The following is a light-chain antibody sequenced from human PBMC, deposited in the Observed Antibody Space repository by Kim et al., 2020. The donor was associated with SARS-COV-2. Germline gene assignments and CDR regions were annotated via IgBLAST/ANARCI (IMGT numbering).Light chain of an antibody. CDR2: QDE. Sequence: SYKLTQPPSVSVSPGQTASITCSGDRLGNKYVCWYQKKPGQSPVVVMYQDERRPSGIPERFSGSNSGNTATLTISGTQAMDEADYYCQVWESTTTVFGGG. V-gene: IGLV3-1*01. J-gene: IGLJ2*01. CDR1: RLGNKY. CDR3: QVWESTTTV.